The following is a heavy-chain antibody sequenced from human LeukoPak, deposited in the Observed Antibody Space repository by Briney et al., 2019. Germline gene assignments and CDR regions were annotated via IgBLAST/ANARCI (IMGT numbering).Heavy chain of an antibody. CDR3: ARVGRRSYSSSPPGAEYFQH. V-gene: IGHV4-38-2*02. D-gene: IGHD6-13*01. CDR2: IYHSGST. J-gene: IGHJ1*01. CDR1: GYSISSGYY. Sequence: SETLSLTCTVSGYSISSGYYWGWIRQPPGKGLEWIGSIYHSGSTYYNPSLKSRVTISVDTSKSQFSLKLSSVTAADTAVYYCARVGRRSYSSSPPGAEYFQHWGQGTLVTVSS.